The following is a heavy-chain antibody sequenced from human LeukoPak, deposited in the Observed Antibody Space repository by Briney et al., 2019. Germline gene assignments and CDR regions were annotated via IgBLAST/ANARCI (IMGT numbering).Heavy chain of an antibody. CDR1: GGSISSYY. CDR3: ARNYDILTGYYTFDY. V-gene: IGHV4-59*01. D-gene: IGHD3-9*01. J-gene: IGHJ4*02. CDR2: IYYSGST. Sequence: PSETLSLTCTVSGGSISSYYWSWIRQPPGKGLEWIGYIYYSGSTNYNPSLKSRVTISVDTSKNQFSLKLSSVTAADTAVYYCARNYDILTGYYTFDYWGQGTLVTVSS.